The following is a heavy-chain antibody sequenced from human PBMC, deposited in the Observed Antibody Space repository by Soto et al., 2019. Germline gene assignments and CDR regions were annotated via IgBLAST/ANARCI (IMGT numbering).Heavy chain of an antibody. D-gene: IGHD3-10*01. CDR2: ISGSGGRT. J-gene: IGHJ4*02. V-gene: IGHV3-23*01. Sequence: EVQLLESGGGLVQPGGSLRLSCAASGFTFHNYAMSWVRQAPGKGLEWVSAISGSGGRTYYADSVKGRFTISRDNSKNTLYLQMNSLRAEDTAVYYCAKDRFYGSGSYTVFDYWGQGTLVTVSS. CDR1: GFTFHNYA. CDR3: AKDRFYGSGSYTVFDY.